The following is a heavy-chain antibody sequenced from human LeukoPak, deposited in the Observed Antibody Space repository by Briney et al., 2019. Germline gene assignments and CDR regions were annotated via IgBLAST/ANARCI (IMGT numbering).Heavy chain of an antibody. D-gene: IGHD3-9*01. V-gene: IGHV4-34*01. CDR2: INHSGST. CDR1: GGSFSGYY. CDR3: ARGWEIGDFDWLPYY. J-gene: IGHJ4*02. Sequence: NASETLSLTCAVYGGSFSGYYWSWIRQPPGKGLEWIGEINHSGSTNYNPSLKSRVTISVDTSKNQFSLKLSSVTAADTAVYYCARGWEIGDFDWLPYYWGQGTLVAVSS.